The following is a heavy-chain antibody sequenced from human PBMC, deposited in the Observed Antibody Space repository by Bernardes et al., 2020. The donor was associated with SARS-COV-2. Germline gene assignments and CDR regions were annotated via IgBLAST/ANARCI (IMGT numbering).Heavy chain of an antibody. J-gene: IGHJ4*02. CDR2: INPNSGGT. V-gene: IGHV1-2*02. D-gene: IGHD1-26*01. CDR1: GYTFTGYY. Sequence: ASVKVSCKASGYTFTGYYMHWVRQAPGQGLEWMGWINPNSGGTNYAQKFQGRVTMTRDTSISTAYMELSRLRSDDTAVYYCARDGSGSYYGNFDYWGQGTLVTVSS. CDR3: ARDGSGSYYGNFDY.